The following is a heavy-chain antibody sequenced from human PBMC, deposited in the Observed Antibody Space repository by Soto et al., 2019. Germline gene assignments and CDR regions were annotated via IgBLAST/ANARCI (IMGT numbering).Heavy chain of an antibody. J-gene: IGHJ6*02. V-gene: IGHV6-1*01. D-gene: IGHD3-16*02. Sequence: GDSVSSNHATWDWIRQSPSRGLEWLGRTYYRSKWYYDYALSVKSRITINPDTSNNQLSLQLNSVTPDDTAVYYCARASLGELSLSYYYYGMDVRGQGTTVTV. CDR3: ARASLGELSLSYYYYGMDV. CDR1: GDSVSSNHAT. CDR2: TYYRSKWYY.